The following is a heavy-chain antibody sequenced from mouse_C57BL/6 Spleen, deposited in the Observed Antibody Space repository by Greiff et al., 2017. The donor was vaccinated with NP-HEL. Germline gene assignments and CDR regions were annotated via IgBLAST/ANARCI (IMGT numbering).Heavy chain of an antibody. V-gene: IGHV3-6*01. D-gene: IGHD4-1*02. CDR1: GYSITSGYY. CDR3: ASFNWDWFAY. CDR2: ISYDGSN. J-gene: IGHJ3*01. Sequence: EVKLEESGPGLVKPSQSLSLTCSVTGYSITSGYYWNWIRQFPGNKLEWMGYISYDGSNNYNPSLKNRISITRDTSKNQFFLKLNSVTTEDTATYYCASFNWDWFAYWGQGTLVTVSA.